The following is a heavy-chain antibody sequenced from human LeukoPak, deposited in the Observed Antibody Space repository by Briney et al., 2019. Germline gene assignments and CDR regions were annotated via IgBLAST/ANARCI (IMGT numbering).Heavy chain of an antibody. CDR3: ARERPVPDFYYGMDV. CDR1: GFTFSSYW. Sequence: GGSLRLSCAASGFTFSSYWMSWVRQAPGKGLEWVANIKQDGSETYYVDSVKGRFTISRDNAKNSLHLQMNSLRAEDTAVYYCARERPVPDFYYGMDVWGQGTTVTVSS. CDR2: IKQDGSET. D-gene: IGHD2-2*01. V-gene: IGHV3-7*05. J-gene: IGHJ6*02.